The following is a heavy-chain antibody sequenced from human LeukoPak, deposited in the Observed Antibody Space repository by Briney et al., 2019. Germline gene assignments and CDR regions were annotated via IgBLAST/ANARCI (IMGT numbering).Heavy chain of an antibody. CDR3: AKQNWGSVGFDY. CDR1: GFTFSSYA. J-gene: IGHJ4*02. Sequence: GGSLRLSCAASGFTFSSYAMSWVRQAPGKGLEWVSAISGSGGSTYYADPVKGRFTISRDNSKNTLYLQMNSLRAEDTAVYYCAKQNWGSVGFDYWGQGTLVTVSS. V-gene: IGHV3-23*01. D-gene: IGHD7-27*01. CDR2: ISGSGGST.